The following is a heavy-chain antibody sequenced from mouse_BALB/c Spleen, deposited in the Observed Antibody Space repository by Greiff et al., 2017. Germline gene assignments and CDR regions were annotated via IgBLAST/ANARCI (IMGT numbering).Heavy chain of an antibody. V-gene: IGHV1-14*01. CDR3: AREDYYGSSDAMDY. J-gene: IGHJ4*01. Sequence: EVQLQQSGPELVKPGASVKMSCKASGYTFTSYVMHWVKQKPGQGLEWIGYINPYNDGTKYNEKLKGKATLTSDKSSSTAYMELSSLTSEDSTVYYCAREDYYGSSDAMDYWGQGTSVTVSS. CDR2: INPYNDGT. D-gene: IGHD1-1*01. CDR1: GYTFTSYV.